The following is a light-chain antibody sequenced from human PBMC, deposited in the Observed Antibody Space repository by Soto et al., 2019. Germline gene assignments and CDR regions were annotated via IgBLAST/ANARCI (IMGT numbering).Light chain of an antibody. Sequence: DIQMTQSPSTLSASVGDGVTITCRASQSISNRLAWYQQKPGEAPTYLIYDASTLDSGAPSRFSGSGSGTEFTLSISSLQPDDFATYYCQQYNSYPWTFGQGTKVEI. J-gene: IGKJ1*01. CDR2: DAS. CDR1: QSISNR. CDR3: QQYNSYPWT. V-gene: IGKV1-5*01.